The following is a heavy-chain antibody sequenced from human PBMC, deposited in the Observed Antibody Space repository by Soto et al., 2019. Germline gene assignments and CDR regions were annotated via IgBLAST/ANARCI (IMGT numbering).Heavy chain of an antibody. CDR3: ARGIKYGDYSRWFDP. CDR2: IRGSGAKT. Sequence: GGSLRLSCAASVFTVSSYAMSWVRQAPGKGLEWVSAIRGSGAKTYYADSVKGRFTISRDNSKNTLYLQMNSLRAEDTAVYYCARGIKYGDYSRWFDPWGPGPLVTVSS. CDR1: VFTVSSYA. D-gene: IGHD4-17*01. J-gene: IGHJ5*02. V-gene: IGHV3-23*01.